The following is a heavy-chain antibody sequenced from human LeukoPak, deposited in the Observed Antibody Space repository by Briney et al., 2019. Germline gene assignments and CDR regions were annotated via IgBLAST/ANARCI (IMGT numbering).Heavy chain of an antibody. Sequence: SETLSLTCTVSGGSISTYCWSWVRQPPGKGLEWIGYSCYSGTSNYNASLKSRVTISVDTSKNQFSPKLNSVTAADTAVYYCASSRLRSALDIWGQGTMVTVSS. CDR2: SCYSGTS. CDR3: ASSRLRSALDI. J-gene: IGHJ3*02. CDR1: GGSISTYC. D-gene: IGHD4-17*01. V-gene: IGHV4-59*08.